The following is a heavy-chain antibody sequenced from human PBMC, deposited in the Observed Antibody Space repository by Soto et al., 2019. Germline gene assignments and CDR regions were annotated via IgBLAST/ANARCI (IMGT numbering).Heavy chain of an antibody. D-gene: IGHD1-26*01. J-gene: IGHJ6*02. CDR2: ITSNSVYV. CDR3: ARDLSGGNYYYHGLDV. Sequence: EVQLVESGGGLVKPGGSLRLSCAVSGFTFSDFDMSWVRQAPGKGLEWVSSITSNSVYVYYADSLKDRFTISRDNAKSSLYLQMNGLRADDTDVYYCARDLSGGNYYYHGLDVWGQGTTVTVSS. V-gene: IGHV3-21*01. CDR1: GFTFSDFD.